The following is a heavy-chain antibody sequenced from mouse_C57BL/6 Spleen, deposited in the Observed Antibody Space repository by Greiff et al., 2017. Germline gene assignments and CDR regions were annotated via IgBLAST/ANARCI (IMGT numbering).Heavy chain of an antibody. J-gene: IGHJ2*01. Sequence: QVQLQQPGAELVKPGASVKLSCKASGYTFTSYWMHWVKQRPGQGLEWIGMIHPNSGSTKYNEKFKSKATLTVDKSSSTASMQLSSLTSEDSAVDYCARRAYDYARGFDYWGQGTTRTFSS. CDR2: IHPNSGST. D-gene: IGHD2-4*01. CDR1: GYTFTSYW. CDR3: ARRAYDYARGFDY. V-gene: IGHV1-64*01.